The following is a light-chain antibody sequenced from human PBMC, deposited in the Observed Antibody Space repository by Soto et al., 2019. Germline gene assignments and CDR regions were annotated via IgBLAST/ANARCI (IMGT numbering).Light chain of an antibody. Sequence: QSVLTQPASVSGSPGQSITISCTGTSSDVGSYNLVSWYQQHPGKAPKLMIYEVSKRPSGVSNRFSGSKSGNTASLTISGLQAEGEADYYCCSYAGSSTFDVVFGGGTKLTVL. CDR2: EVS. V-gene: IGLV2-23*02. CDR1: SSDVGSYNL. J-gene: IGLJ2*01. CDR3: CSYAGSSTFDVV.